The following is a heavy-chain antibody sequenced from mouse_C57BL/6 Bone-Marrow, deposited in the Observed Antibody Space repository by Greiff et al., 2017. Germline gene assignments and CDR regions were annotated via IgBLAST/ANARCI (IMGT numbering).Heavy chain of an antibody. V-gene: IGHV5-17*01. CDR2: ISIGSSTI. J-gene: IGHJ2*01. CDR3: AREDYYGSSFFDY. CDR1: GFTFSDYG. D-gene: IGHD1-1*01. Sequence: EVKLVESGGGLVKPGGSLKLSCAASGFTFSDYGMHWVRQAPEKGLEWVAYISIGSSTIDYADKVKGRFTITIDNAKNTLFLQMTSRRSADTAMYYCAREDYYGSSFFDYWGQGTALTVSS.